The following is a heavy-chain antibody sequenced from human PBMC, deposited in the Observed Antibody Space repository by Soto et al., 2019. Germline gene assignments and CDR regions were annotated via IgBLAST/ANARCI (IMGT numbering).Heavy chain of an antibody. CDR2: ISAYNGNT. Sequence: GASVKVSCKASGYTFTSYGISWVRQAPGQGLEWMGWISAYNGNTNYAQKPQGRVTMTTDTSTSTAYMELRSLRSDDTAVYYCARHDSSGYYYYFDYWGQGTLVTVSS. V-gene: IGHV1-18*01. CDR3: ARHDSSGYYYYFDY. D-gene: IGHD3-22*01. CDR1: GYTFTSYG. J-gene: IGHJ4*02.